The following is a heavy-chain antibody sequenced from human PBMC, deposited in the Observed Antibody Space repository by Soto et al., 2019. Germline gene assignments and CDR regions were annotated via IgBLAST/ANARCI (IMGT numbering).Heavy chain of an antibody. J-gene: IGHJ4*02. Sequence: SGPTLVNPTQTLTRTCTFSGFSLSTTVVGVSWIREPPGKAPEWLALIYWHDDERYSPSLRSRLTITKYTSKNQVVLTMTNMDAVHTATYDCAHRGGATVGLYYFDYLGQGAVVTVSS. CDR1: GFSLSTTVVG. CDR3: AHRGGATVGLYYFDY. D-gene: IGHD3-16*01. V-gene: IGHV2-5*01. CDR2: IYWHDDE.